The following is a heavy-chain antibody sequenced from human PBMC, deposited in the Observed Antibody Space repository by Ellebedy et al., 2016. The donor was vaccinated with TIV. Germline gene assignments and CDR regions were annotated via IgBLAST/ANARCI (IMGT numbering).Heavy chain of an antibody. CDR3: ARSLETRRALFYFDY. V-gene: IGHV3-53*01. CDR2: IYTGGST. Sequence: GGSLRLSCAASGFNVSDSYVTWVRQAPGKGLEWVSVIYTGGSTYLADSVNGRFTISRDNSLNTVFLQMSNVRAGDTAMYYCARSLETRRALFYFDYWGLGTMVTVSS. CDR1: GFNVSDSY. J-gene: IGHJ4*02. D-gene: IGHD5-24*01.